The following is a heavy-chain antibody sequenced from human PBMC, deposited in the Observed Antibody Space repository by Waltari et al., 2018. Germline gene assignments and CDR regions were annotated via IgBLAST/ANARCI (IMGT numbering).Heavy chain of an antibody. CDR3: ASGGHVDY. J-gene: IGHJ4*02. CDR1: GFQFSNFW. D-gene: IGHD3-16*01. Sequence: EVLLVESGGGLVQPGGSLSLSCDASGFQFSNFWMTWGSQAPGKGLGWVANIKGDGSENHYLDSVRGRFTVSRDNARNSLYLQMNSLRADDTAVYYCASGGHVDYCGQGTLVTVSS. CDR2: IKGDGSEN. V-gene: IGHV3-7*03.